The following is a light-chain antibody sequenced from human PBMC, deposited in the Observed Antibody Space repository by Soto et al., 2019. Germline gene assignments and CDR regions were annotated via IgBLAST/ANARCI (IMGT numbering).Light chain of an antibody. CDR3: QTWGTGLLV. J-gene: IGLJ2*01. V-gene: IGLV4-69*01. CDR1: SGHRTYA. Sequence: QPVLTQSPSASASLGASVKLTCTLSSGHRTYAIAWHQQRPEKGPRYLMNLNSDGRHTKGDGIPDRFSGSSSGTERYLTISRLQSEDDAAYYCQTWGTGLLVFGGGTKLTVL. CDR2: LNSDGRH.